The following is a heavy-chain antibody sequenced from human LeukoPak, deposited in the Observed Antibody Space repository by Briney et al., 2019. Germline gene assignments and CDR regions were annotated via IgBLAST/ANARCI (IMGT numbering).Heavy chain of an antibody. J-gene: IGHJ5*02. Sequence: ASVKVSCKASGYTFTDYYMHWVRQAPGKGLEWMGWINPYSGGTNYAQKFQGRVTMTRDTSISTAYMELSRLRSDDMAVYYCARDLLFRYNRFDPWGQGTLVTVSS. CDR3: ARDLLFRYNRFDP. CDR2: INPYSGGT. V-gene: IGHV1-2*02. D-gene: IGHD3-16*02. CDR1: GYTFTDYY.